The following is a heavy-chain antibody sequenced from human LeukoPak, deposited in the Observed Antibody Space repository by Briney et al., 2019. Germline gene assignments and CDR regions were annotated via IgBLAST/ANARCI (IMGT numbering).Heavy chain of an antibody. CDR3: ARHPKAAAGTFPDY. J-gene: IGHJ4*02. CDR2: IYYSGST. CDR1: GGSISSSSYY. V-gene: IGHV4-39*01. Sequence: SETLSLTCTVSGGSISSSSYYWGWIRQPPGKGLEWIGSIYYSGSTYYNPSLKSRVTISVDTSKNQFSLKLRSVAAADTAVYYCARHPKAAAGTFPDYWGQGTLVSLSS. D-gene: IGHD6-13*01.